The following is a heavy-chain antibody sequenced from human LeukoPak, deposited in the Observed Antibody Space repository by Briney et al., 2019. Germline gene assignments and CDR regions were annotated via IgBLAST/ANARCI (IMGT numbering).Heavy chain of an antibody. V-gene: IGHV4-30-2*01. CDR3: ARVAGGNSGWFDP. CDR1: GGSLSSGGYS. D-gene: IGHD4-23*01. J-gene: IGHJ5*02. CDR2: IYHSGST. Sequence: PSQTLSLTCAVSGGSLSSGGYSWGWIRQPPGKGLEWIGYIYHSGSTYYNPSLKSRVTISVDRSKNQFSLKLSSVTAADTAVYYCARVAGGNSGWFDPWGQGTLVTVSS.